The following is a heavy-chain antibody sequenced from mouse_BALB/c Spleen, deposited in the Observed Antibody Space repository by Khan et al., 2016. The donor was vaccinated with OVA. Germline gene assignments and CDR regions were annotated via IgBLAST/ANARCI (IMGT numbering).Heavy chain of an antibody. CDR1: GFNIKDTY. CDR3: ARPSYDPRDFEV. Sequence: EVELVESGAELVKPGASVKLSCTASGFNIKDTYLHWVKQRPEQGLEWIGRIAPANGNTQYDPKFQGQATLTSDPSSNPAYLQLNSLTSEDTADYYWARPSYDPRDFEVWGAGTTVTVAS. D-gene: IGHD2-3*01. V-gene: IGHV14-3*02. J-gene: IGHJ1*01. CDR2: IAPANGNT.